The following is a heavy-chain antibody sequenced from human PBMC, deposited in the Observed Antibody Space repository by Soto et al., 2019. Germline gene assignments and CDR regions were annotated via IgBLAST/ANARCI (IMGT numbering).Heavy chain of an antibody. CDR3: ARGVPHSSILGY. Sequence: PSETLSLTCAVYGGSFSGYYWSWIRQPPGKGLEWIGEINHSGSTNYNPSLKSRVTISVDTSKNQFSLKLSSVTAADTAVYYCARGVPHSSILGYWGQGTLVTVSS. J-gene: IGHJ4*02. CDR1: GGSFSGYY. D-gene: IGHD6-13*01. CDR2: INHSGST. V-gene: IGHV4-34*01.